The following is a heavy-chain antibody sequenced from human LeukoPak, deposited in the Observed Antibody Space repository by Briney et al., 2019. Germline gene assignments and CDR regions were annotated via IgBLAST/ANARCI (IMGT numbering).Heavy chain of an antibody. CDR2: IRGDAGST. CDR3: ARVWAWGSGNYFDN. D-gene: IGHD7-27*01. J-gene: IGHJ4*02. Sequence: GGSLRLSCAASGFTFDAFVMTWVRQAPGKRLEWVSAIRGDAGSTGYADSVKGRLTISRDNAKNSLYLQMNSLRVEDTALYYCARVWAWGSGNYFDNWGQGTLVTVSS. CDR1: GFTFDAFV. V-gene: IGHV3-20*04.